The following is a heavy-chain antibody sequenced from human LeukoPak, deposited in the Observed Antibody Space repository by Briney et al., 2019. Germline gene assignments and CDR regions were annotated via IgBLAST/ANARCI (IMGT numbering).Heavy chain of an antibody. J-gene: IGHJ5*02. V-gene: IGHV3-7*01. D-gene: IGHD3-10*01. CDR2: IKQDGSEK. CDR3: ARVITLVRAIDP. Sequence: GGSLRLSCAASGFPFSSYWMSWVRQAPGKGLDWVANIKQDGSEKYYVDSVKGRFTISRDNAKNSLYLQMNSLRAEDTAVYYCARVITLVRAIDPWGQGTLVTVSS. CDR1: GFPFSSYW.